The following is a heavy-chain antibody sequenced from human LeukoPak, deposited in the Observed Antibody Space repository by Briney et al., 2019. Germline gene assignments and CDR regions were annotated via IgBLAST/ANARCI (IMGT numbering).Heavy chain of an antibody. V-gene: IGHV3-23*01. D-gene: IGHD5-18*01. CDR3: AKDRGGGNVSYSYGTFDY. Sequence: GGSLRLSCTTSGFTFSTYAMSWARQAPGKGLEWVSAIRSTAYNTYYTDSVKGRFTISRDNSKNTLYLQMNSLRAEDTAVYYCAKDRGGGNVSYSYGTFDYWGQGTLVTVSS. CDR1: GFTFSTYA. CDR2: IRSTAYNT. J-gene: IGHJ4*02.